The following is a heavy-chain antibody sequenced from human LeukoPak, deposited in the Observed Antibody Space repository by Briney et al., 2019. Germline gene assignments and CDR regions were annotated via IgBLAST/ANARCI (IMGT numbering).Heavy chain of an antibody. CDR2: ISYSGST. CDR1: GGSMNRYY. D-gene: IGHD3-10*02. CDR3: ARLQFANQDSTMYTGGFYYMEA. J-gene: IGHJ6*03. V-gene: IGHV4-59*08. Sequence: NPSETLSLTCSVSGGSMNRYYWGWIRQPPGKGLEWIGYISYSGSTNNNPSLKSRVSISVATSKNQFFLEVNSVTAADTAVYYCARLQFANQDSTMYTGGFYYMEAWGKGTTVTVSS.